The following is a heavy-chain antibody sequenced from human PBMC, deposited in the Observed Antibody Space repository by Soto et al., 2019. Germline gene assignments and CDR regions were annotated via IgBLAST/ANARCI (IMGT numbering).Heavy chain of an antibody. D-gene: IGHD3-22*01. V-gene: IGHV4-39*07. J-gene: IGHJ4*02. Sequence: PSETLSLTCTVSGGSISSGGYYWGWIRQSPGKGLEWIGSISYSGRTYYNPSLKSRVTLSVDTSKNQFSLKLSSVTAADTAMYYCARVDSSGSYFDSWGQGTLVTVSS. CDR1: GGSISSGGYY. CDR3: ARVDSSGSYFDS. CDR2: ISYSGRT.